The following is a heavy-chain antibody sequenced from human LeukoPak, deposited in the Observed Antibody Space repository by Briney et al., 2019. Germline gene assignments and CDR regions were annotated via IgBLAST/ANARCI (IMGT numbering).Heavy chain of an antibody. CDR3: ARALEAGYYYYYMDV. J-gene: IGHJ6*03. Sequence: PGGSLRLSCAASGFTFSSYWMHWVRQAPGKGLVWVSRINSDGSSTSYADSVKGRFTISRDNAKNTLYLQMNSLRAEDTAVYYCARALEAGYYYYYMDVWGKGTTVTVSS. D-gene: IGHD3-3*01. CDR1: GFTFSSYW. V-gene: IGHV3-74*01. CDR2: INSDGSST.